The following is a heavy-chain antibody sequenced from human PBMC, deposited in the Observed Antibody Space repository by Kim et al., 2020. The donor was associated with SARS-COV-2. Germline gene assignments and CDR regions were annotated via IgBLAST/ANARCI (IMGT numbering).Heavy chain of an antibody. D-gene: IGHD2-2*01. CDR3: ARDRYCSSTSCFERGYGMDV. CDR2: ISAYNGNT. CDR1: GYTFTSYG. V-gene: IGHV1-18*01. Sequence: ASVKVSCKASGYTFTSYGISWVRQAPGQGLEWLGWISAYNGNTNYAQKLQGRVTMTTDTSTSTAYMELRSLRSDDTAVYYCARDRYCSSTSCFERGYGMDVWGQGTTVTVSS. J-gene: IGHJ6*02.